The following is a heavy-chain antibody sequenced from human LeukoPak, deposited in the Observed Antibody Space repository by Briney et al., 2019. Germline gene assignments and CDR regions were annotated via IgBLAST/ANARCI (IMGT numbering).Heavy chain of an antibody. J-gene: IGHJ5*02. CDR2: INHSGST. CDR1: GGSFSGSN. CDR3: ARVQGRGIAAAGTFDP. Sequence: SETLSLTCAVYGGSFSGSNWSWIRQPPGKGLEWIGEINHSGSTNYNPSLESRVTISVDTSKNQFSLKLSSVTAADTAVYYCARVQGRGIAAAGTFDPWGQGTLVTVSS. D-gene: IGHD6-13*01. V-gene: IGHV4-34*01.